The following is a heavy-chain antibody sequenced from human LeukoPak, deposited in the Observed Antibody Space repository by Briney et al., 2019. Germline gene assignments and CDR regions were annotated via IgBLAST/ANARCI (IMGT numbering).Heavy chain of an antibody. Sequence: SVKVSCKASGGTFSSYAISWVRQAPGQGLGWMGGIIPIFGTANYAQKFQGRVTITADESTSTAYMELSSLRSEDTAVYYCARDNAPGYCSSTSCYFSRDWFDPWGQGTLVTVSS. D-gene: IGHD2-2*01. J-gene: IGHJ5*02. V-gene: IGHV1-69*13. CDR1: GGTFSSYA. CDR2: IIPIFGTA. CDR3: ARDNAPGYCSSTSCYFSRDWFDP.